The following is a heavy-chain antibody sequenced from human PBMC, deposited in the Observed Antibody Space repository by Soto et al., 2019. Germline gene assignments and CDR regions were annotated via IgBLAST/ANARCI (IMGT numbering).Heavy chain of an antibody. CDR2: IDYNGVT. CDR3: GRVMIGTSRHTDSDY. CDR1: GASISSRDYY. V-gene: IGHV4-39*01. Sequence: SETLSLTCSVSGASISSRDYYWGWIRQTPGKGLEWIGNIDYNGVTYYNPSLKSRVTVSKDPSKNQFPLKVASVTAADTAIYYCGRVMIGTSRHTDSDYWGQGTQVTVSS. J-gene: IGHJ4*02. D-gene: IGHD2-2*01.